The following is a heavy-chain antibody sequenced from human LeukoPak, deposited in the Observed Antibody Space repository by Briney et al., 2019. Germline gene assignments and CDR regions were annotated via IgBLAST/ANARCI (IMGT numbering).Heavy chain of an antibody. CDR2: IYNSGST. J-gene: IGHJ4*02. CDR3: ARVGDDYYVDY. Sequence: SETLSLTGTVSGGSISSYYWNWIRQPPGKGLEWIGYIYNSGSTNYNPSLKSRVTISIDTSKNQFSLKLSSVTTADTAVYYCARVGDDYYVDYWGQGTLVTVSS. V-gene: IGHV4-59*01. D-gene: IGHD3-16*01. CDR1: GGSISSYY.